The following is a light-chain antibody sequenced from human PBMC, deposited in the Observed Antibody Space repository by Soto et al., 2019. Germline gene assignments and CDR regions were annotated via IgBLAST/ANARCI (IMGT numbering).Light chain of an antibody. CDR1: QSLVYSDGNTY. V-gene: IGKV2-30*01. J-gene: IGKJ2*01. CDR3: VQSTHWPMT. CDR2: RVS. Sequence: DVVMTQSPLSLPVTLGQPASISCRSSQSLVYSDGNTYLTWLQQRPGQSPRRLIYRVSNRDSGVLDRFGGSGSGNDFSLKISRVEAEDLGVYYCVQSTHWPMTCGQGTKLEIK.